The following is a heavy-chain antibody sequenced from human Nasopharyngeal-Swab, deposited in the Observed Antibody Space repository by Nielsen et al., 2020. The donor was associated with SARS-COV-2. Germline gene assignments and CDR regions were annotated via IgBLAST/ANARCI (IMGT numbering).Heavy chain of an antibody. J-gene: IGHJ5*02. CDR2: IYPGNSDT. V-gene: IGHV5-51*01. CDR3: ARRAARDGYNYEVDP. CDR1: GYSFANYW. D-gene: IGHD5-24*01. Sequence: GESLKISCTDFGYSFANYWIGWVRQMPGKGLEWLGSIYPGNSDTRYSPAFHGRVTISADKSINTAYLQWTSLRASDTAVYYCARRAARDGYNYEVDPWGQGTLVTVSS.